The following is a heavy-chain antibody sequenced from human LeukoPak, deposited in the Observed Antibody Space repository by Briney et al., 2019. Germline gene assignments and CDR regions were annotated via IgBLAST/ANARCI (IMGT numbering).Heavy chain of an antibody. CDR1: GYTFTSYD. D-gene: IGHD3-3*01. CDR2: MNPNSGNT. V-gene: IGHV1-8*01. CDR3: AREGRYYDFGADMDV. J-gene: IGHJ6*03. Sequence: ASVKASCKASGYTFTSYDINWVRQATGQGLEWMGWMNPNSGNTGYAQKFQGRVTMTRNTSISTAYMELSSLRSEDTAVYYCAREGRYYDFGADMDVWGKGTTVTVSS.